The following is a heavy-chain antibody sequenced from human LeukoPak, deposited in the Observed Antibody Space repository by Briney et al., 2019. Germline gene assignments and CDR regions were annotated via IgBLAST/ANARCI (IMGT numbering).Heavy chain of an antibody. J-gene: IGHJ3*02. CDR1: GGSISSYY. CDR2: IYYSGST. CDR3: AKDLAGWLYDAFDI. Sequence: SETLSLTCTVSGGSISSYYWSWIRQPPGKGLEWIGYIYYSGSTNYNPSLKSRVTISVDTSKNQFSLRLSSVTAADTAVYYCAKDLAGWLYDAFDIWGQGTMVTVSS. D-gene: IGHD5-12*01. V-gene: IGHV4-59*01.